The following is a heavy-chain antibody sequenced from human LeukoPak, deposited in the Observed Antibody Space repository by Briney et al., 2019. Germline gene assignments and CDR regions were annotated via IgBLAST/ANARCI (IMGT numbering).Heavy chain of an antibody. D-gene: IGHD4-17*01. V-gene: IGHV4-34*01. CDR3: ARGGDYVRVGPSWRLSSGARDAFDI. J-gene: IGHJ3*02. CDR1: GGSFSGYY. Sequence: SETLSLTCAVYGGSFSGYYWSWIRQPPGKGLEWIEEINHSGSTNYNPSLKSRVTISVDTSKNQFSLKLSSVTAADTAVYYCARGGDYVRVGPSWRLSSGARDAFDIWGQGTMVTVSS. CDR2: INHSGST.